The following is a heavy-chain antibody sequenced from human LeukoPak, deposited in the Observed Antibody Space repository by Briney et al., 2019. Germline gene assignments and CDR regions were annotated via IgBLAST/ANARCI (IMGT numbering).Heavy chain of an antibody. D-gene: IGHD5-18*01. V-gene: IGHV3-21*01. Sequence: GGSLRPSCAASGFTFSSYSMNWVRQAPGKGLEWVSSISSSSSYIYYADSVKGRFTISRDNAKNSLYLQMNSLRAEDTAVYYCARGEDTAMVTGGYNWFDPWGQGTLVTVSS. J-gene: IGHJ5*02. CDR1: GFTFSSYS. CDR3: ARGEDTAMVTGGYNWFDP. CDR2: ISSSSSYI.